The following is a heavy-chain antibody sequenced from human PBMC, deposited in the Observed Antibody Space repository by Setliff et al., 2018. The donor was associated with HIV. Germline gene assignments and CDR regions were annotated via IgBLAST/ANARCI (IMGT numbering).Heavy chain of an antibody. Sequence: PSETLSLTCTVSAYSIRNGYYWGWIRQSPGKGLEWIGTLYYDGNTYYNPSLKSRVTISVDTSKDQFSLKLNSVTAADTAVYYCARGRHGLGLDVWGQGTLVTVSS. J-gene: IGHJ4*02. CDR3: ARGRHGLGLDV. V-gene: IGHV4-38-2*02. CDR1: AYSIRNGYY. CDR2: LYYDGNT. D-gene: IGHD3-10*01.